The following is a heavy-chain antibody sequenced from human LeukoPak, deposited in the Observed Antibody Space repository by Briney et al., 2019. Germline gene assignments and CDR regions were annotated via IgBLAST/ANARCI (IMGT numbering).Heavy chain of an antibody. CDR3: ARGFLERWLQNPLDYYYYGMDV. Sequence: NPSETLSLTCTVSGGSISSYYWSWIRQPPGKGLEWIGYIYYSGSTNYNPSLKSRVTISVDTSKNQFSLKLSSVTAADTAVYYCARGFLERWLQNPLDYYYYGMDVWGQGTTVTVSS. CDR1: GGSISSYY. J-gene: IGHJ6*02. D-gene: IGHD5-24*01. CDR2: IYYSGST. V-gene: IGHV4-59*01.